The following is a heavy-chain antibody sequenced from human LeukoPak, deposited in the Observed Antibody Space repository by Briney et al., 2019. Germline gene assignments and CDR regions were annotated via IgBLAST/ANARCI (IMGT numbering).Heavy chain of an antibody. J-gene: IGHJ3*02. CDR3: ARDISAVPGGAFDI. Sequence: GASVKVSCKASGYTFTGYYMHWVRQAPGQGPEWMGWINPNTGGARYTQKFQGRVTMTRDTSISTAYMELNRLRSDDTAVYYCARDISAVPGGAFDIWGQGTLVTVS. D-gene: IGHD3-10*01. V-gene: IGHV1-2*02. CDR1: GYTFTGYY. CDR2: INPNTGGA.